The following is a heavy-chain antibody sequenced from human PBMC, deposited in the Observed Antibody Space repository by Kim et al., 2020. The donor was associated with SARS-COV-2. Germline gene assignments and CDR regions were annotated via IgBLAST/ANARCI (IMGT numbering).Heavy chain of an antibody. J-gene: IGHJ4*02. V-gene: IGHV3-21*01. CDR2: ISSSSSYI. Sequence: GGSLRLSCAASGFTFSSYSMNWVRQAPGKGLEWVSCISSSSSYIYYADSVKGRFTISRDNAKNSLYMQMNSLRAEDTAVYYCARDRDYDSSGYYHDYWGQGTLVTVSS. D-gene: IGHD3-22*01. CDR1: GFTFSSYS. CDR3: ARDRDYDSSGYYHDY.